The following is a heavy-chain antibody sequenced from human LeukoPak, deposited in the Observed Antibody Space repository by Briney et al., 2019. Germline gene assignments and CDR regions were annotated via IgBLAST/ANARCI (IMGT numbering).Heavy chain of an antibody. D-gene: IGHD2-21*01. CDR2: IWYGGSNK. Sequence: HSGRSLRLSCAASGFTFSSYGMHWVRQAPGKGLEWVAVIWYGGSNKYYADSVKGRFTISRDNSKNTLYLQMNSLRAEDTAVYYCAKDRSGGDPYYMDVWGKGTTVTVSS. CDR3: AKDRSGGDPYYMDV. J-gene: IGHJ6*03. CDR1: GFTFSSYG. V-gene: IGHV3-30*18.